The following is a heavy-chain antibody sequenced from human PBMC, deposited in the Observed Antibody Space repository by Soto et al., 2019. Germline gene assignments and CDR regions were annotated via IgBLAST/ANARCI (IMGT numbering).Heavy chain of an antibody. Sequence: SVKVSCKASGDTFSFYTINWVRQAPGLGLEWMGRVNPILSMSNYAQKFQGRVTITADESTSTAYMELSSLRSEDTAVYYCARSGVTRDDAFDIWGQGTMVTVSS. J-gene: IGHJ3*02. CDR2: VNPILSMS. V-gene: IGHV1-69*02. CDR1: GDTFSFYT. CDR3: ARSGVTRDDAFDI. D-gene: IGHD2-21*02.